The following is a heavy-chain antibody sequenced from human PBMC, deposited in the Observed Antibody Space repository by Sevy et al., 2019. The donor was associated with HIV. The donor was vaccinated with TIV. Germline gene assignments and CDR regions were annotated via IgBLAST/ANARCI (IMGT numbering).Heavy chain of an antibody. J-gene: IGHJ3*02. D-gene: IGHD3-22*01. CDR3: AKDGGYDSFDI. Sequence: GGSLRLSCVASGFTFSIYAMSWVRQAPGKGLEWVSAHSGGDSKTYYLDSGKGRFTVSRDGAKNTLYLQMNSLRAEDTAVYYCAKDGGYDSFDIWGQGTMVTVSS. CDR2: HSGGDSKT. V-gene: IGHV3-23*01. CDR1: GFTFSIYA.